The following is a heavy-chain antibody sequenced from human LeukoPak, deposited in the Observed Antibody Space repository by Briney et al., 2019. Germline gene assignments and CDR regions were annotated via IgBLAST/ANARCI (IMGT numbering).Heavy chain of an antibody. V-gene: IGHV3-33*01. CDR3: ARWGSYGGASDY. CDR1: GFTFSSYG. Sequence: PGGSLRLSCAASGFTFSSYGMHWVRQAPGKGLEWVAVIWYDGSNKYYADSVKGRFTISRDNSKNTLYLQMNSLRAEDTAVSYCARWGSYGGASDYWGQGTLVTVSS. D-gene: IGHD4-23*01. J-gene: IGHJ4*02. CDR2: IWYDGSNK.